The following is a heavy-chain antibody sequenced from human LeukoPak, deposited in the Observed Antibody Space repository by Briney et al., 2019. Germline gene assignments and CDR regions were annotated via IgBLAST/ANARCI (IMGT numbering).Heavy chain of an antibody. Sequence: SETLSLTCTVSDNSISRSGSYWGWIRQSPGKGLEWIGSFFYSGSPYYNPSLQSRVTISVDTSKSQFSLNLYSVTAADTAVYYCARGFGFCSGGSCSYDYWGQGTLVSVSS. CDR3: ARGFGFCSGGSCSYDY. J-gene: IGHJ4*02. D-gene: IGHD2-15*01. V-gene: IGHV4-39*07. CDR1: DNSISRSGSY. CDR2: FFYSGSP.